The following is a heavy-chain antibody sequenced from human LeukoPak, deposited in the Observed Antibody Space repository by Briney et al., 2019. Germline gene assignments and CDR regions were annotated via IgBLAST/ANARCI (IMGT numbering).Heavy chain of an antibody. CDR1: GFTLSSYS. CDR2: ISSSSSYI. D-gene: IGHD2-8*01. CDR3: ARDAGGVYAQFDY. J-gene: IGHJ4*02. V-gene: IGHV3-21*01. Sequence: GGSLRLSCAASGFTLSSYSMNWVRQAPGQGLEWVSSISSSSSYIYYADSVKGRFTISRDNAKNSLYLQMNSLRAEDTAVYYCARDAGGVYAQFDYWGQGTLVTVSS.